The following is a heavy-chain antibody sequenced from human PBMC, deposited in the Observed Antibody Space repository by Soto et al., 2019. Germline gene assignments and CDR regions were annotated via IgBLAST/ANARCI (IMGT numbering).Heavy chain of an antibody. CDR1: GYSFTSYW. CDR2: IYPGDSDT. CDR3: ARRFCGGDCHKKAYYYGMDV. V-gene: IGHV5-51*01. J-gene: IGHJ6*02. D-gene: IGHD2-21*02. Sequence: PGESLKISCKGSGYSFTSYWIGWVRQMPGKGLEWMGIIYPGDSDTRYSPSFQGQVTISADKSISTAYLQWSSLKASDTAMYYCARRFCGGDCHKKAYYYGMDVWGQGTTVTVSS.